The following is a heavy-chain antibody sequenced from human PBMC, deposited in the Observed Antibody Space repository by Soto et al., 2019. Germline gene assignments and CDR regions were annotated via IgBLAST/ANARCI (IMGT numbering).Heavy chain of an antibody. D-gene: IGHD6-13*01. J-gene: IGHJ4*02. CDR1: GFTFSNYS. V-gene: IGHV3-23*01. CDR2: ISGSGGST. Sequence: PGGSLRLSCAACGFTFSNYSVTWVRQAPGKGLEWVSTISGSGGSTYYADSVKGRFTISRDNSKNTLYLQMNSLRAEDTAVYYCAKDQGSSWYEIDYWGQGTLVTVS. CDR3: AKDQGSSWYEIDY.